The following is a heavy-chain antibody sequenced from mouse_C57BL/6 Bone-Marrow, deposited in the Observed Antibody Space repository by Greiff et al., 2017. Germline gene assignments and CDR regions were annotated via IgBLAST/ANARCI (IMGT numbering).Heavy chain of an antibody. Sequence: VQRVESGAELARPGASVKLSCKASGYTFTSYGISWVKQRTGQGLEWIGEVYPRSGTTYYNEKFKGKATLTAAKSSSTAYMELRSLTSEDSAVYFCARRGLEGVWGTGTTVTVSS. CDR1: GYTFTSYG. CDR2: VYPRSGTT. CDR3: ARRGLEGV. J-gene: IGHJ1*03. V-gene: IGHV1-81*01. D-gene: IGHD3-3*01.